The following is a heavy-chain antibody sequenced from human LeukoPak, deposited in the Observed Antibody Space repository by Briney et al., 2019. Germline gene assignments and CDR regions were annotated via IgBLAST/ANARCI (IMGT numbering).Heavy chain of an antibody. J-gene: IGHJ6*03. D-gene: IGHD2-2*01. CDR2: ISSSGSTI. CDR3: ARGKVVVVPAAMGNYYMDV. V-gene: IGHV3-48*03. Sequence: PGWSLRLSCAASGFTFSSYEMNWVRQAPGKGLEGVSYISSSGSTIYYADSVKGRFTISRDNAKNSLYLQMNSLRAEDTAVHYCARGKVVVVPAAMGNYYMDVWGKGTTVTVSS. CDR1: GFTFSSYE.